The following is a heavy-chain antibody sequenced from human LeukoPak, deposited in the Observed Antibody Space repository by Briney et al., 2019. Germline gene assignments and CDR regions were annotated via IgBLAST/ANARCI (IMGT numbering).Heavy chain of an antibody. CDR2: IKSKTDGGTT. J-gene: IGHJ4*02. CDR3: AKYPILAAAAIGPLFDY. D-gene: IGHD2-2*01. Sequence: KPGGSLRLSCAASRFSFSAYSMSWVRQAPGKGLEWVGRIKSKTDGGTTDYAAPVKGRFTISRDNSKNTLYLQVNSLRAEDTAVYYCAKYPILAAAAIGPLFDYWGQGTLVTVSS. V-gene: IGHV3-15*01. CDR1: RFSFSAYS.